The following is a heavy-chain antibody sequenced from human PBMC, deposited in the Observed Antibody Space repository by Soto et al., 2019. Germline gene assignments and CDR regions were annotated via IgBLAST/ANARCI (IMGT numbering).Heavy chain of an antibody. Sequence: QVQLVESGGGVVQPGRSLRLSCAASGFTFSSYAMHWVRQAPGKGLEWVAVISYDGSNKYYADSVKGRFTISRDNSKNPRYRQMNGLRAEDTAVYYCARPLWRDDYNWGYFDLWGRGTLVTVSS. V-gene: IGHV3-30-3*01. CDR3: ARPLWRDDYNWGYFDL. D-gene: IGHD4-4*01. CDR2: ISYDGSNK. CDR1: GFTFSSYA. J-gene: IGHJ2*01.